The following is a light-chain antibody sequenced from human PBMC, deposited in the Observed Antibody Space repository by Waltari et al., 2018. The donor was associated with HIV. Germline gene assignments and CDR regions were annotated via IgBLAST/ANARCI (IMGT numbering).Light chain of an antibody. J-gene: IGLJ2*01. V-gene: IGLV3-1*01. CDR3: QAWDNSTAV. Sequence: YELTQPPSVSVSPGQTASITCSGEKLGDKYVTWYHQKPGQSPVLVIYEDRERPSGIPGRLSGSNSGNTATLTVSGTQAMDEADYYCQAWDNSTAVFGGGTKLTVL. CDR2: EDR. CDR1: KLGDKY.